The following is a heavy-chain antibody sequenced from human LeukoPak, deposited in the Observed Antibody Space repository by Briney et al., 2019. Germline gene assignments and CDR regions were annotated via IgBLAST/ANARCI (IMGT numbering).Heavy chain of an antibody. CDR3: ASLFHRNYYGSGVPWFDP. D-gene: IGHD3-10*01. Sequence: ASVKVSCKASGYTFTSYGISWVRQAPGQGLEWMGGIIPIFGTANYAQKFQGRVTITADESTGTAYMELSSLRSEDTAVYYCASLFHRNYYGSGVPWFDPWGQGTLVTVSS. V-gene: IGHV1-69*13. CDR2: IIPIFGTA. CDR1: GYTFTSYG. J-gene: IGHJ5*02.